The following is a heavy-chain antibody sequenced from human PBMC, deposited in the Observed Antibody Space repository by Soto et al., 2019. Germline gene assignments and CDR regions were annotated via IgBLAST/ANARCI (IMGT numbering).Heavy chain of an antibody. V-gene: IGHV1-69*01. D-gene: IGHD4-17*01. CDR1: GGTFSSYA. J-gene: IGHJ3*02. Sequence: QVQLVQSGAEVKKPGSSVKVSCKASGGTFSSYAISWVRQAPGQGLEWMGGISPIFGTANYAQKFQGRVTITADESTSTAYMELSSLRSEDTAVYYCARATHDYGDPHGAFDIWGQGTMDTVSS. CDR3: ARATHDYGDPHGAFDI. CDR2: ISPIFGTA.